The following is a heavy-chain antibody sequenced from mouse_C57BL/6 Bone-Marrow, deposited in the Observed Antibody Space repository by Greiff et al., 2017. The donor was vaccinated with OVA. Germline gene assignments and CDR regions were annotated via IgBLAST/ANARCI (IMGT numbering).Heavy chain of an antibody. CDR2: ISIGNGYT. J-gene: IGHJ4*01. Sequence: SGAELVRPGSSVKMSCKTSGYTFPSYGINWVKQRPGQGLAWIGYISIGNGYTEYHEKFKGKATLTSDTSSSTAYMQLSSLTSEDSAIYFCAREGGITTVYYAMDYWGQGTSVTVAA. CDR3: AREGGITTVYYAMDY. V-gene: IGHV1-58*01. D-gene: IGHD1-1*01. CDR1: GYTFPSYG.